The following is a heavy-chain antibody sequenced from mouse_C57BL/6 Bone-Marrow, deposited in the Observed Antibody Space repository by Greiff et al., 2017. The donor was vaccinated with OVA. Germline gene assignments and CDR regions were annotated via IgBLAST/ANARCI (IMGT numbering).Heavy chain of an antibody. CDR1: GYTFTDYN. D-gene: IGHD2-5*01. Sequence: VQLQQSGPELVKPGASVKIPCKASGYTFTDYNMDWVKQSHGKSLEWIGDINPNNGGTIYNQKFKGKATLTVDKSSSTAYMELRSLTSEDPAVYYCARYYSNYPFAYWGQGTLVTVSA. CDR3: ARYYSNYPFAY. V-gene: IGHV1-18*01. CDR2: INPNNGGT. J-gene: IGHJ3*01.